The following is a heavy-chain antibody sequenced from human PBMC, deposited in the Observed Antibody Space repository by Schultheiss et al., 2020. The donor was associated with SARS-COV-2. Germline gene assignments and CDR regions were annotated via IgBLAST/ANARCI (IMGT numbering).Heavy chain of an antibody. V-gene: IGHV3-11*04. CDR3: ARAEYYYDSSGYYSGVDY. D-gene: IGHD3-22*01. CDR2: ISSNGSTI. J-gene: IGHJ4*02. CDR1: GFTFSDYY. Sequence: GESLKISCAASGFTFSDYYMSWIRQAPGKGLEWVSYISSNGSTIYYADSVKGRFTISRDNAKNSLYLQMNSLRAEDTAVYYCARAEYYYDSSGYYSGVDYWGQGTLVTVAS.